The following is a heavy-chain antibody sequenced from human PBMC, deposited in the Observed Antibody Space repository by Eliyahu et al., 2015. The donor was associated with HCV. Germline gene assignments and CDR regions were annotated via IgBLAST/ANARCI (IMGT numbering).Heavy chain of an antibody. J-gene: IGHJ3*01. CDR2: ISXEGSKK. V-gene: IGHV3-30*03. Sequence: QVQLVESGGGVVQPGRSLRLSCAASGFNFNNYGXHWVRQAPGKGLEWVAVISXEGSKKFYADSVKGRFTVSRDSFKNTLYLQMNSLTSEDTAVYYCARARVLLWFGQLRQDAFDFGGQGTMVVVSS. CDR3: ARARVLLWFGQLRQDAFDF. D-gene: IGHD3-10*01. CDR1: GFNFNNYG.